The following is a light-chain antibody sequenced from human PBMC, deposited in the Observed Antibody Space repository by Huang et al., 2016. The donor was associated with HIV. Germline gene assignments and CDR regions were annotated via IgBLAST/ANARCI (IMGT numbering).Light chain of an antibody. J-gene: IGKJ2*01. CDR3: QHYQRWPYT. Sequence: EIVMTQSPATLSVSPGERVTLSCRASESLRTDLAWYQQKRGQAPRRLIYGASTRATDVPARFSGSGSGTEFTLTISSLQSEDFAIYYCQHYQRWPYTFGQGTTLEIK. V-gene: IGKV3-15*01. CDR2: GAS. CDR1: ESLRTD.